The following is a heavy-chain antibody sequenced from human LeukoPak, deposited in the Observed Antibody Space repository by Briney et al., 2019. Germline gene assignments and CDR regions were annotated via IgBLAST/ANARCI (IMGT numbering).Heavy chain of an antibody. D-gene: IGHD2-8*01. CDR3: ATPWGCTRPDCPFLH. V-gene: IGHV1-2*02. CDR1: GFTLIGHY. Sequence: ASVKVSCKASGFTLIGHYLHWVRQAPGQGLQWMGWINRESGDTKYAQNFQGRVTMTRDTSISTSYMELSSLRSDDPAVYYCATPWGCTRPDCPFLHWGQGTLVTVSS. CDR2: INRESGDT. J-gene: IGHJ4*02.